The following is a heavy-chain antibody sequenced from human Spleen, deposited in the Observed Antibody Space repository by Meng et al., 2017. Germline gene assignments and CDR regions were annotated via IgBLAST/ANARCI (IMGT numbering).Heavy chain of an antibody. D-gene: IGHD3-22*01. V-gene: IGHV4-34*01. CDR2: INHSGST. Sequence: SETLSLTCVVSGGSFSDYYWSWIRQPPGKGLEWIGEINHSGSTNYNPSLESRATISVDTSQNNLSLKLSSVTAADSAVYYCARGITDYYDSSTYYRYYFDYWGQGTLVTVSS. CDR1: GGSFSDYY. J-gene: IGHJ4*02. CDR3: ARGITDYYDSSTYYRYYFDY.